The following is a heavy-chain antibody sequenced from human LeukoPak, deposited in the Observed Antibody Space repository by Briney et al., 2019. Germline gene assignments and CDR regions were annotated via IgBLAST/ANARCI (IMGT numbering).Heavy chain of an antibody. V-gene: IGHV3-15*01. CDR1: GFSFSHTW. D-gene: IGHD1-26*01. CDR3: ATDRIVGASAFDV. J-gene: IGHJ3*01. CDR2: IRSKTNGGEAT. Sequence: GGSLRLSCAGSGFSFSHTWMNWVRQAPGKGLEYIGRIRSKTNGGEATEYAAAVTGRFFISRDDSASTLYLHLNSLKTEDTAVYYCATDRIVGASAFDVWGQGTMVTVSS.